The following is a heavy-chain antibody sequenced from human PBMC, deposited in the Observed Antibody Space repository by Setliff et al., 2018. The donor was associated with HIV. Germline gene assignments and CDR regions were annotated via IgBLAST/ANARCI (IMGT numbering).Heavy chain of an antibody. V-gene: IGHV1-69*10. Sequence: SVKVSCKASGGTFSSYAISWVRQAPGQGLEWMGGIIPILGIANYAQKFQGRVTITADESTSTAYMELSSLRSEDTAVYYCARSVHSLYGDYATYFDPWGQGTQVTV. CDR3: ARSVHSLYGDYATYFDP. D-gene: IGHD4-17*01. CDR2: IIPILGIA. J-gene: IGHJ5*02. CDR1: GGTFSSYA.